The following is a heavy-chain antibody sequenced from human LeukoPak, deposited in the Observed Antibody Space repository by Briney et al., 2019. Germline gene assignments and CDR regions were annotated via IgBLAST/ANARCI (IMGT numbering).Heavy chain of an antibody. CDR1: GFTLSSYA. CDR3: AFRLGYSYGHYFDY. D-gene: IGHD5-18*01. J-gene: IGHJ4*02. Sequence: GGSLRPSCAASGFTLSSYAMSWVRKAPGKGLEGVSAISGSGGSTYYADSVKGRFTISRDNSKNTLYLQMNSLRAEDTAVYYCAFRLGYSYGHYFDYWGQGTLVTVSS. CDR2: ISGSGGST. V-gene: IGHV3-23*01.